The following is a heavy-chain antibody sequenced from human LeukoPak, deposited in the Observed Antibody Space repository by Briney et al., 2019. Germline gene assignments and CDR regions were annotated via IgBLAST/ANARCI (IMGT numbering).Heavy chain of an antibody. CDR1: GGSFCGYY. D-gene: IGHD3-10*01. CDR2: INHSGST. V-gene: IGHV4-34*01. CDR3: ARVSITMVRGVIIPYYYYGMDV. Sequence: KPSETLSLTCAVYGGSFCGYYWSWIRQPPGKGLEWIGEINHSGSTNYNPSLKSRVTISVDTSKDQFSPKLSSVTAADTAVYYCARVSITMVRGVIIPYYYYGMDVWGQGTTVTVSS. J-gene: IGHJ6*02.